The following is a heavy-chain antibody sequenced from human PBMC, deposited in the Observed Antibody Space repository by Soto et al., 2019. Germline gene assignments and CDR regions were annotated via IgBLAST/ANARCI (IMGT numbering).Heavy chain of an antibody. V-gene: IGHV3-53*01. Sequence: HPGGSLRLSCAASGLTVSTNPMSWVRQAPGKGLEWVSVIYTGGGTHYADSVKGRFTISRDNSKNTLYLQMNSLRAEDTAVYYCAKGWTAAGNLGGWFDPWGQGTLVTVSS. CDR2: IYTGGGT. CDR1: GLTVSTNP. D-gene: IGHD6-13*01. J-gene: IGHJ5*02. CDR3: AKGWTAAGNLGGWFDP.